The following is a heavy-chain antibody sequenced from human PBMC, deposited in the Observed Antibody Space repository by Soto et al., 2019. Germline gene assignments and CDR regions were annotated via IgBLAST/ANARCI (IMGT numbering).Heavy chain of an antibody. D-gene: IGHD4-17*01. CDR1: GGSVGGRSGY. J-gene: IGHJ6*02. CDR3: SRDVDFGEEDV. CDR2: IYFSGRT. Sequence: SVTMCLSCTVSGGSVGGRSGYRNWIRQPPGKGLEWIGYIYFSGRTNYNPSLKSRVTISIDTSKNQFSLKLTSAAAADTAVYYCSRDVDFGEEDVWGQGTTVTVSS. V-gene: IGHV4-61*01.